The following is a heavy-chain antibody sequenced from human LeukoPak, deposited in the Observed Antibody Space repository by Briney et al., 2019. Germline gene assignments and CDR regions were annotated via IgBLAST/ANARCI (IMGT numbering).Heavy chain of an antibody. CDR1: GYSFITYW. V-gene: IGHV5-51*01. D-gene: IGHD2-21*02. J-gene: IGHJ3*02. Sequence: GESPQISCKSSGYSFITYWIGWVRQMPGKGLEWMGIIYPGDSDTKYSPSFQGQVTISADKSISTAYLQWSSLKASDTAIYYCARQLGGGDWGGAFDIWGQGTMVTVSS. CDR3: ARQLGGGDWGGAFDI. CDR2: IYPGDSDT.